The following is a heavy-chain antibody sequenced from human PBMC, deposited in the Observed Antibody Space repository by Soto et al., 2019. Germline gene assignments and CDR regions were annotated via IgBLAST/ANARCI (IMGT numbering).Heavy chain of an antibody. D-gene: IGHD3-22*01. J-gene: IGHJ5*02. V-gene: IGHV5-51*01. CDR3: ARKDKSGYFNWFDP. CDR2: IFPSDSDT. Sequence: GESLKTSCRTPGYRFTSYWIAWVRQMPGKGLGWMGIIFPSDSDTRYSPSFQGQVTISADRSTSTVFLQWASLKASDTAVYFCARKDKSGYFNWFDPWGQGTLVTVSS. CDR1: GYRFTSYW.